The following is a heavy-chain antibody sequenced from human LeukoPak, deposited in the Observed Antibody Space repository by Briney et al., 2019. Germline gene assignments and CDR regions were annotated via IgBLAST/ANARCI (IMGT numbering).Heavy chain of an antibody. J-gene: IGHJ4*02. D-gene: IGHD3-10*01. Sequence: GGSLRLSCAASGFTFSSYGMHWVRQAPGKGLEWVAFIRYDGSNKYYADSVKGRFTISRDNSKNTLYLQMNSLRAEDTAVYYCAKHGGALLWFGESGVFDYWGQGTLVTVSS. CDR2: IRYDGSNK. CDR1: GFTFSSYG. CDR3: AKHGGALLWFGESGVFDY. V-gene: IGHV3-30*02.